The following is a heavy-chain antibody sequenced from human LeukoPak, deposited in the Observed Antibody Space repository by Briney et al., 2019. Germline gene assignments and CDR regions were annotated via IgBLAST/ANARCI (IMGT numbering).Heavy chain of an antibody. Sequence: GGSLRLSCAASGFTFDDYAMHWVRQAPGKGLEWVSGISWNSGSIGYADSVKGRFTISRDNAKNSLYLQMNSLRAEDTALYYCAKARAGATSIFDYWGQGTLVTVSS. D-gene: IGHD1-26*01. CDR3: AKARAGATSIFDY. V-gene: IGHV3-9*01. CDR2: ISWNSGSI. J-gene: IGHJ4*02. CDR1: GFTFDDYA.